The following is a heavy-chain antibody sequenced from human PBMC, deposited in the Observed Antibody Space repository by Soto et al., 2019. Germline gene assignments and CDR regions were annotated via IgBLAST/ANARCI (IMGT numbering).Heavy chain of an antibody. D-gene: IGHD2-8*01. Sequence: GGSLRLSCAASGFTFSSYAMHWVRQAPGKGLEWVAVISNDGSNEYYADSVKGRFTISRDNSKNTLYLQMNSLSSEDTAVYYCGKPSAIALILYAPDYWGQGTLVTVSS. CDR3: GKPSAIALILYAPDY. V-gene: IGHV3-30-3*02. CDR2: ISNDGSNE. J-gene: IGHJ4*02. CDR1: GFTFSSYA.